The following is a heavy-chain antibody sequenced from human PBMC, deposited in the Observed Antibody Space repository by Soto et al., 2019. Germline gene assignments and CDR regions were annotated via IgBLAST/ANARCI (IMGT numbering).Heavy chain of an antibody. CDR3: ARDQVVPAVWNGMDV. CDR2: ISAYNGNT. V-gene: IGHV1-18*01. D-gene: IGHD2-2*01. Sequence: ASVKVSCKASGYTFTSYGISWVRQAPGQGLEWMGWISAYNGNTNYAQKLQGRVTMTTDTSTSTAYMELRSLRSDDTAVYYCARDQVVPAVWNGMDVWGQGTTVTVSS. J-gene: IGHJ6*02. CDR1: GYTFTSYG.